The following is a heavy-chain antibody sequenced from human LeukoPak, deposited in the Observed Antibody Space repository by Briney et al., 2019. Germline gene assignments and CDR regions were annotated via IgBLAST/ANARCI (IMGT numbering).Heavy chain of an antibody. Sequence: GGSLRLSCAASGFTFSSYSMNWVRQAPGKGLEWVSYISSSSSTIYYADSVKGRFTISRDNAKNSLYLQINSLRAEDTAVYYCARAPQSGYWGQGTLVTVSS. J-gene: IGHJ4*02. CDR1: GFTFSSYS. D-gene: IGHD6-25*01. CDR2: ISSSSSTI. CDR3: ARAPQSGY. V-gene: IGHV3-48*01.